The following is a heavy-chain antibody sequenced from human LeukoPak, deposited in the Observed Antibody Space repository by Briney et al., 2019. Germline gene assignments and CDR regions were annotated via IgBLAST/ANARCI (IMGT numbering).Heavy chain of an antibody. Sequence: ASVKVSCKASGCTFTSSYITWVRQAPGQGLEWVGYISGYDGRTNYAENFQGRVTMTIDTSTTTAYMDLGSLTSDDTAMYYCGKGGTMVATIDYWGQGTLVTVSS. CDR3: GKGGTMVATIDY. CDR1: GCTFTSSY. J-gene: IGHJ4*02. CDR2: ISGYDGRT. V-gene: IGHV1-18*01. D-gene: IGHD1-14*01.